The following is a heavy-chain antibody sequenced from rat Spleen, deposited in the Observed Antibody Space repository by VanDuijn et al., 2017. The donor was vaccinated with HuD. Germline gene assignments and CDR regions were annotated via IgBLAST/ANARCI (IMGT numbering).Heavy chain of an antibody. CDR3: ARDDYGGYRGLDY. V-gene: IGHV2-61*01. J-gene: IGHJ2*01. D-gene: IGHD1-11*01. CDR2: IWKGGST. CDR1: GFSVTSYH. Sequence: QVQLKESGPGLVQPSQTLSVTCTVSGFSVTSYHVSWVRQPPGKGLEWVGAIWKGGSTDYNSTLKSRLSIIRDTSKSQVFLKMNSPQTEDTATYYCARDDYGGYRGLDYWGQGVMVTVSS.